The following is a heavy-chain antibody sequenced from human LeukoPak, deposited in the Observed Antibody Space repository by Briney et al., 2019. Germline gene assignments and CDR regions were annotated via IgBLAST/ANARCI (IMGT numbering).Heavy chain of an antibody. Sequence: PSETLSLTCSVSGGSMTSYYWSWFRQPPGKGLEYIGYIYYTGDTNYSPSLQSRVTISVDTSKNQFSLRLSSVTAADTAVYYCARGGWYIDYWGQGTLVTVSS. CDR3: ARGGWYIDY. CDR1: GGSMTSYY. J-gene: IGHJ4*02. V-gene: IGHV4-59*01. CDR2: IYYTGDT.